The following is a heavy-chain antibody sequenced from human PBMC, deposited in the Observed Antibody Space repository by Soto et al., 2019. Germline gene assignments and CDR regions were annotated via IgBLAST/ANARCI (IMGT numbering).Heavy chain of an antibody. CDR3: ARLGIAARYYYYYYMDV. CDR1: GFTFSDYY. J-gene: IGHJ6*03. V-gene: IGHV3-11*01. Sequence: LSLTCAASGFTFSDYYMSWIRQAPGKGLEWVSYISSSGSTIYYADSVKGRFTISRDNAKNSLYLQMNSLRAEDTAVYYCARLGIAARYYYYYYMDVWGKGTTVTVSS. D-gene: IGHD6-6*01. CDR2: ISSSGSTI.